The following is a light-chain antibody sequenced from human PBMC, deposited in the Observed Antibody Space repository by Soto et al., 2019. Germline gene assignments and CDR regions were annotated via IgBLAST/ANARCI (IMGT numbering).Light chain of an antibody. J-gene: IGKJ1*01. Sequence: EIVLTQSPDTLSVSPGGSATLSCRASQDVRGGLAWYQQKPGQAPRLLIHGASTRATGIPARFSGSGSGTDFTLTFRSLQFEDSASYYCQQYDVWPLTFGQGTTVEI. V-gene: IGKV3-15*01. CDR3: QQYDVWPLT. CDR2: GAS. CDR1: QDVRGG.